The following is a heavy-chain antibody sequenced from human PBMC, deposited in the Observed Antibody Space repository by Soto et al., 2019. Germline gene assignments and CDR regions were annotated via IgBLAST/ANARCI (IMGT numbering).Heavy chain of an antibody. CDR2: ISDYGTTI. J-gene: IGHJ4*02. D-gene: IGHD1-1*01. V-gene: IGHV3-74*01. CDR1: GFTLGNYW. Sequence: GGSLRLSCAASGFTLGNYWMHWVRHAPGKGLVWVSRISDYGTTINYAESVEGRFIISRHDAKSEVYLQMNNLRAEDSAVYYCARGGLEPFDSWGQGA. CDR3: ARGGLEPFDS.